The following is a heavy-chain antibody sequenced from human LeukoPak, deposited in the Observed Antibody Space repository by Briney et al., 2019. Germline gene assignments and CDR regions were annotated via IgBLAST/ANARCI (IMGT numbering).Heavy chain of an antibody. D-gene: IGHD3-16*02. CDR2: INHSGST. Sequence: PSETLSLTCAVYGGSFSGYYWSWIRQPPGKGLEWIGEINHSGSTNYNPSLKSRVTISVDTSKNQFSQKLSSVTAADTAVYYCARRGLWLRPLFDYWGQGTLVTVSS. J-gene: IGHJ4*02. CDR3: ARRGLWLRPLFDY. V-gene: IGHV4-34*01. CDR1: GGSFSGYY.